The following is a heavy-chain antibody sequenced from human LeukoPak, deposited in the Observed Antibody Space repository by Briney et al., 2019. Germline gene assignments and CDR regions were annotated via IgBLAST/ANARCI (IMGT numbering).Heavy chain of an antibody. CDR3: ARGLRSHYYYYYYMDV. V-gene: IGHV4-4*07. CDR1: GGSISSYY. D-gene: IGHD4-17*01. CDR2: IYTSGST. Sequence: SETLSLTCTVSGGSISSYYWSWIRQPAGKGLEWIGRIYTSGSTNYNPSLKSRVTMSVDTSKNQFSLKLSSVTAADTAVYYCARGLRSHYYYYYYMDVWGKGTTVTVSS. J-gene: IGHJ6*03.